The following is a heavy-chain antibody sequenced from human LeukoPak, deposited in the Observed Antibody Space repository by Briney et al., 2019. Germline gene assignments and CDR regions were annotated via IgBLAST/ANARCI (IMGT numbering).Heavy chain of an antibody. CDR2: ISGSGGST. Sequence: GGSLRLSCAASEFTFSNYVMSWVRQAPGKGLEWVSSISGSGGSTYYADSVKGRFTISRDNSKNTLYLLMNSLRAEDTAVYYCARLEEGYSSGLDYWGQGTLVTVSS. V-gene: IGHV3-23*01. CDR3: ARLEEGYSSGLDY. CDR1: EFTFSNYV. D-gene: IGHD6-19*01. J-gene: IGHJ4*02.